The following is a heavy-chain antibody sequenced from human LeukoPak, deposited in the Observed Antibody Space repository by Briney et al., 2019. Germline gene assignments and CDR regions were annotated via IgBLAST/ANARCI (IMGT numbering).Heavy chain of an antibody. CDR2: ISAYNGNT. V-gene: IGHV1-18*01. CDR3: ARDGSGSYYNVNYYGMDV. CDR1: GYTFTSYG. D-gene: IGHD3-10*01. J-gene: IGHJ6*04. Sequence: VASVKVSCKASGYTFTSYGISWVRQAPGQGLEWMGWISAYNGNTNYAQKLQGRVTMTTDTSTNTAYMELRSLRSDDTAVYYCARDGSGSYYNVNYYGMDVWGKGTTVTVSP.